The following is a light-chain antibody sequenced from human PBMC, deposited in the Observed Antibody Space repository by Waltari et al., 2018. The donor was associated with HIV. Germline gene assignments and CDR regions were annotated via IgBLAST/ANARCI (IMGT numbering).Light chain of an antibody. CDR3: QSYDSSLTGSV. CDR2: DNN. Sequence: QSVLTQPPSVSGAPGQRVTISCTGSSSNIGAGYDVHWYQQVPGTAPKLLIYDNNHRPSRVPDRFSASKSGSSPSLAITGLQAEDEADYYCQSYDSSLTGSVFGGGTKLTV. V-gene: IGLV1-40*01. CDR1: SSNIGAGYD. J-gene: IGLJ2*01.